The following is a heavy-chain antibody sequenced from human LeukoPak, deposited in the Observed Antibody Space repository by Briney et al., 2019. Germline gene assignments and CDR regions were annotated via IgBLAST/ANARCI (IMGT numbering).Heavy chain of an antibody. CDR3: ARVSAPQWEPTDYYYMDV. CDR2: IYYSGST. CDR1: GGSISSYY. J-gene: IGHJ6*03. D-gene: IGHD1-26*01. Sequence: SETLSLTCTVSGGSISSYYWSWIRQPPGKGLEWIGYIYYSGSTNYNPSFKSRVTISVDTSKNQFSLKLSSVTAADTAVYYCARVSAPQWEPTDYYYMDVWGKGTTVTVSS. V-gene: IGHV4-59*01.